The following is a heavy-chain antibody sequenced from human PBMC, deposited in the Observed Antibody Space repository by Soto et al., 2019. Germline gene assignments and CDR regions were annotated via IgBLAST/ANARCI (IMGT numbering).Heavy chain of an antibody. D-gene: IGHD5-18*01. CDR1: GGTFSSYT. CDR2: IIPILGIA. CDR3: ARVGSGYSYGYGGGTYNWFDP. Sequence: QVQLVQSGAEVKKPGSSVKVSCKASGGTFSSYTISWVRQAPGQGLEWMGRIIPILGIANYAQKFQGRVTITADKSTSTAYMELSSLRSEDTAVYYCARVGSGYSYGYGGGTYNWFDPWGQGTLVTVSS. V-gene: IGHV1-69*02. J-gene: IGHJ5*02.